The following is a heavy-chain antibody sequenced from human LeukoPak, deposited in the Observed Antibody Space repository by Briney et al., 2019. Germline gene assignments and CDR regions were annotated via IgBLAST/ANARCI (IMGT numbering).Heavy chain of an antibody. V-gene: IGHV3-7*04. CDR2: IKEDGIET. CDR3: ARGLEYSSSSAVGSYDY. Sequence: PGGSLRLSCAASGFTFSSFWMTWVRQAPGKGLEWVANIKEDGIETYYVDSVKGRFTISRDNAKNSLYLQMNSLRAEDTAVYYCARGLEYSSSSAVGSYDYWGQGTLVTVSS. CDR1: GFTFSSFW. J-gene: IGHJ4*02. D-gene: IGHD6-6*01.